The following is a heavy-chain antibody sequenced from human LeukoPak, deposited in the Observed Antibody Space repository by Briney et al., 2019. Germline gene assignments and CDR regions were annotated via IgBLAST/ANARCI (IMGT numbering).Heavy chain of an antibody. V-gene: IGHV1-58*01. J-gene: IGHJ6*02. Sequence: SVKVSCKASGFTFTTSAVQWVRQARGQRLEWIGWIVVGSGNTNYAQKFQERVTITRDMSTSTAYMELSSLRSEDTAVYYCAADITTSTSYYYYGMDVWGQGTTVTVSS. CDR1: GFTFTTSA. D-gene: IGHD4-11*01. CDR2: IVVGSGNT. CDR3: AADITTSTSYYYYGMDV.